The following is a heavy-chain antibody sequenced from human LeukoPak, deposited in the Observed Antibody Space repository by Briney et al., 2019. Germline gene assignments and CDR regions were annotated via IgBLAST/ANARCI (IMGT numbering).Heavy chain of an antibody. CDR1: GFTFSGYW. CDR2: IKQDGSEK. J-gene: IGHJ4*02. D-gene: IGHD6-19*01. V-gene: IGHV3-7*01. CDR3: ARIAVAGYDY. Sequence: GGSLRLSCAASGFTFSGYWRSWVRQAPGKGLEWVANIKQDGSEKYYVDSVKGRFTISRDNAKNSLYLQMNSLRAEDTAVYYCARIAVAGYDYWGQGTPVIVSS.